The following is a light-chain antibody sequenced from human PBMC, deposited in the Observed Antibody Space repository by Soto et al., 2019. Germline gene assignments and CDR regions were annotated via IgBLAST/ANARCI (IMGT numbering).Light chain of an antibody. CDR2: DVT. CDR3: SSYTSSSTLV. Sequence: QSVLTQPASVSGSPGQSITISCTGTNSEVGGYNFVSWYQHHPGKAPKLIIYDVTNRPSGVSNRFSGSKSGNTASLTISGLQAGDEADYYCSSYTSSSTLVFGTGTKVTVL. CDR1: NSEVGGYNF. J-gene: IGLJ1*01. V-gene: IGLV2-14*03.